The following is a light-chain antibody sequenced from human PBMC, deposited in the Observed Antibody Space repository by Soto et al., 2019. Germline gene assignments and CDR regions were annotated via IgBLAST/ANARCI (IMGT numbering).Light chain of an antibody. V-gene: IGLV3-25*03. CDR2: KDS. Sequence: SYELTQPPSVSVSPGQTARITCSGDALPKQYAYWYQQKPGQAPVLVIYKDSERPSGTPERFSGSSSGTTVTLTISGVQAEDEADYYCQSADNSGTGVFGGGTKLTVL. CDR3: QSADNSGTGV. CDR1: ALPKQY. J-gene: IGLJ3*02.